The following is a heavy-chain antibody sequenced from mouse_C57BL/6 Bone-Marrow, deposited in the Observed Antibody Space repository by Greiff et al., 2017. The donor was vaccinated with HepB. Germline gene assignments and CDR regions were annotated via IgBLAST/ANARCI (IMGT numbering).Heavy chain of an antibody. D-gene: IGHD1-1*01. CDR3: TRWLRSYFDY. CDR1: GFTFSDAW. V-gene: IGHV6-6*01. CDR2: IRNKANNHAT. Sequence: EVKLVESGGGLVQPGGSMKLSCAASGFTFSDAWMDWVRQSPEKGLEWVAEIRNKANNHATYYAESVKGRFTISRNDSKSSVYLQMNSLRAEDTGIYYCTRWLRSYFDYWGQGTTLTVSS. J-gene: IGHJ2*01.